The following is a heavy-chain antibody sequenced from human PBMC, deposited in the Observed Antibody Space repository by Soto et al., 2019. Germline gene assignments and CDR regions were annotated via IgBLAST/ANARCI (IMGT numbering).Heavy chain of an antibody. D-gene: IGHD2-2*01. V-gene: IGHV3-21*01. CDR3: AREDSIIIPAVSDF. CDR2: VSKSDYT. J-gene: IGHJ4*02. Sequence: GGSPRLSCAVSGFNFNNYGINWVRQAPGKGLEWVSSVSKSDYTYYSDSVKGRFTISRDNAKNSVSLQMNTLRAEDTAVYYCAREDSIIIPAVSDFWGQGTLVTVS. CDR1: GFNFNNYG.